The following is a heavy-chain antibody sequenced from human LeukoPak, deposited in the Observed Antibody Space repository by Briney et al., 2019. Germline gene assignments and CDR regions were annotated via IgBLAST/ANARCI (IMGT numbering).Heavy chain of an antibody. J-gene: IGHJ4*02. CDR2: IKPDGSEK. CDR1: GFTFSSDW. D-gene: IGHD3-16*01. CDR3: ARDLGGGAFDY. Sequence: PGGSLRLSCAASGFTFSSDWMRWVRQAPGKGLEWVASIKPDGSEKYYVDSVKGRFTISTDNAKNSLFLQMNSLSADDTAVYYCARDLGGGAFDYWGQGTLVTVSS. V-gene: IGHV3-7*01.